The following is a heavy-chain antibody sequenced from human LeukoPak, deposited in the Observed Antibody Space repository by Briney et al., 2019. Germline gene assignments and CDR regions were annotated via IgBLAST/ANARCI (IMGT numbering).Heavy chain of an antibody. V-gene: IGHV3-23*01. CDR1: GVTFRRYA. CDR3: AKGLERLRPKDGMDV. CDR2: FIGSGGST. Sequence: GGSLRLSCAASGVTFRRYAMSGGRQAPGKGGGGGSAFIGSGGSTSYADSVKCRFTISRANSNNTLYLQMNSLRAEDTAVYYCAKGLERLRPKDGMDVWGQGTPVTVSS. J-gene: IGHJ6*02. D-gene: IGHD4-17*01.